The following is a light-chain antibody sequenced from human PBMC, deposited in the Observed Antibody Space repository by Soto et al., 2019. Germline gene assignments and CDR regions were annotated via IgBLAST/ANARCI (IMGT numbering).Light chain of an antibody. Sequence: QSALTQPPSVSGSPGQSITISCTGTSSDVGGYNYVSWYQQYPGKAPKLMISKVTNRPSGVSNRFSGSKSGNTASLTISGLQAEDEADYYCSSYTSSITWVFGGGTKLTVL. CDR2: KVT. V-gene: IGLV2-14*01. CDR3: SSYTSSITWV. CDR1: SSDVGGYNY. J-gene: IGLJ3*02.